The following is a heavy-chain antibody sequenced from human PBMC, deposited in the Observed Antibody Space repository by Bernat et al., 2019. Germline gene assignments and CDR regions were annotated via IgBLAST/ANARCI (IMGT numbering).Heavy chain of an antibody. J-gene: IGHJ4*02. Sequence: EVQLVESGGGLVQPGGSLRLSCAASGFTFSSYWMSWVRQAPGKGLEWVANIKQDGSEKYYVDSVKGRFTISRDNAKNSLYLQMNSLRAEDTAVYYCAVGTVRDYVDYWGQGTLVTVSS. CDR2: IKQDGSEK. V-gene: IGHV3-7*01. D-gene: IGHD2-8*02. CDR1: GFTFSSYW. CDR3: AVGTVRDYVDY.